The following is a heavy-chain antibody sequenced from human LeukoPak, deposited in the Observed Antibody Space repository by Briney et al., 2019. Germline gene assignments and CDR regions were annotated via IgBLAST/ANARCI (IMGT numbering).Heavy chain of an antibody. CDR1: GDSISGYY. CDR3: ARLGGFNDY. CDR2: IYYSGST. D-gene: IGHD2-15*01. Sequence: PSETLSLTCTVPGDSISGYYWTWIRQPPGKGPEWIGHIYYSGSTNYNPSLKSRVTISLDTSKNQFSLKLSSVTAADTAVYYCARLGGFNDYWGQGTLVTVFS. V-gene: IGHV4-59*08. J-gene: IGHJ4*02.